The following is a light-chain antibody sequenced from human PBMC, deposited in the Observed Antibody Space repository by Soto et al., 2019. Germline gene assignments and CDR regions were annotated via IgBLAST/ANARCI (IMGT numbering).Light chain of an antibody. Sequence: EIVMTQSPATLSVSPGERATLSCRASQSVSSNLAWYQQKPGQAPRLLIYGASTRATGIPARFSGSGSGTEFTLTIGSLQSKDFAVYYCQQYNNWPPLTFGGGTKVEIK. CDR1: QSVSSN. CDR3: QQYNNWPPLT. J-gene: IGKJ4*01. V-gene: IGKV3-15*01. CDR2: GAS.